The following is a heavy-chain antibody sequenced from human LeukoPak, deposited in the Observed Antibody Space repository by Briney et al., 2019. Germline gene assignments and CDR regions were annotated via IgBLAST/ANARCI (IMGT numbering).Heavy chain of an antibody. Sequence: PGRSLRLSCAASGFTFSSYWMCWVRQDPGKGLAWVSCIKTDGSITAYAGSVEGRFTISRDNAKNTLYLQMNSLRADDTAVYYCARDGDAPMTDFDYWGQGTLVTVSS. CDR3: ARDGDAPMTDFDY. CDR2: IKTDGSIT. CDR1: GFTFSSYW. D-gene: IGHD2-21*02. J-gene: IGHJ4*02. V-gene: IGHV3-74*01.